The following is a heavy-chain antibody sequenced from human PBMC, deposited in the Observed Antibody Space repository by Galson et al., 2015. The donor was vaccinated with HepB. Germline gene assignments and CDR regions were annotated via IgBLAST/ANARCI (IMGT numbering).Heavy chain of an antibody. Sequence: SLRLSCAASGFTFSRYSMNWVRQAPGKGLEWVSYTSSSSSNIYYADSVKGRFTISRDNAKNSLYLQMNSLRAEDTAVYYCFGRDYDSSDYPTTWGFDIWGQGTMVTVSS. CDR3: FGRDYDSSDYPTTWGFDI. CDR1: GFTFSRYS. CDR2: TSSSSSNI. D-gene: IGHD3-22*01. V-gene: IGHV3-48*01. J-gene: IGHJ3*02.